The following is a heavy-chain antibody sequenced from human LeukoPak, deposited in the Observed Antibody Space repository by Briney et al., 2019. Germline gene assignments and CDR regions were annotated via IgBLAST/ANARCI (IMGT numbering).Heavy chain of an antibody. CDR1: GFTFSSYA. J-gene: IGHJ4*02. CDR2: ISYDGSNK. Sequence: PGGSLRLSCAASGFTFSSYAMHWVRQAPGKGLEWVAVISYDGSNKYYADSVKGRFTISRDNSKNTLYLQMNSLRAEDTAVYYCAKDGGDYGNYWGQGTLVTVSS. V-gene: IGHV3-30-3*01. CDR3: AKDGGDYGNY. D-gene: IGHD4-17*01.